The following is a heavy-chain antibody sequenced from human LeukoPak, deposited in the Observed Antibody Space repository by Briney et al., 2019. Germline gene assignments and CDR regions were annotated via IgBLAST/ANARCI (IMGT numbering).Heavy chain of an antibody. CDR3: ARKTGRRYPL. J-gene: IGHJ6*04. D-gene: IGHD1-1*01. CDR2: TSYDGSNK. V-gene: IGHV3-30*03. CDR1: GFTFSSYG. Sequence: GGSLRLSCAASGFTFSSYGMHWVRQAPGKGLEWVAVTSYDGSNKYYADSVKGRFTISRDNSKNTLYLQMNSLRAEDTAVYYCARKTGRRYPLWGKGTTVTVSS.